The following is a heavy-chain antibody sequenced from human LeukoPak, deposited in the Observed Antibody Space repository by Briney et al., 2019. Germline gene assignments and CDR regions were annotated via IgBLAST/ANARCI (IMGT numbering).Heavy chain of an antibody. CDR3: ARVAKERVGGVYYFDY. V-gene: IGHV3-13*01. D-gene: IGHD1-1*01. CDR1: GLTFSDYD. J-gene: IGHJ4*02. Sequence: GGSLRLSCAAAGLTFSDYDMHWDRQATGKGLEWVSAIGTAGDTYYTGSVKGRFTISRENAKNSLYLQMNSLRAGDTAVYYCARVAKERVGGVYYFDYWGQGTLVTVSS. CDR2: IGTAGDT.